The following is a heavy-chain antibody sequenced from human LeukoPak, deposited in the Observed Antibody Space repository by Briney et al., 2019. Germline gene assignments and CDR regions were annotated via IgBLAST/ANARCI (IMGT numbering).Heavy chain of an antibody. CDR1: GFSFSSYG. D-gene: IGHD2/OR15-2a*01. V-gene: IGHV3-30*02. CDR3: TKMVPLRFYDTSGQTY. J-gene: IGHJ4*02. Sequence: GGSLRLSCVASGFSFSSYGMNWVRQAPGKGLEWVAFIRFDGSNIFYGDSVKGRFTVSRDNLQKTLYLQMDGLRAEDTAVYYCTKMVPLRFYDTSGQTYWGQGTLVTVSS. CDR2: IRFDGSNI.